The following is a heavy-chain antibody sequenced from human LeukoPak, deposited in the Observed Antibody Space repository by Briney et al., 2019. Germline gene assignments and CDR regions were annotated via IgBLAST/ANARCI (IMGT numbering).Heavy chain of an antibody. Sequence: GGSLRLSCAASGFTFSSYGMTWVRHAPGKGLEWVSLAGSGGSIYYADSVKGRFTISRDNSRNTLYLQMSSLRAEDTAVYFCAKTGPYYFDSWGQGTLVTVSS. V-gene: IGHV3-23*01. CDR1: GFTFSSYG. J-gene: IGHJ4*02. CDR2: AGSGGSI. CDR3: AKTGPYYFDS.